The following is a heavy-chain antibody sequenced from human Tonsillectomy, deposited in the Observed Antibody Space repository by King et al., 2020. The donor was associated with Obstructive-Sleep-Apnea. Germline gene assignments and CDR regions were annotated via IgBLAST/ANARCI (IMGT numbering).Heavy chain of an antibody. J-gene: IGHJ5*02. D-gene: IGHD3-22*01. CDR3: AHRPILYYYASSGYYRGRNNWFDP. V-gene: IGHV2-5*02. CDR2: IYWDDDK. Sequence: TLKESGPTLVKPTQTLTLTCTFSGFSLSTSGVGVGWIRQPPGKALEWLALIYWDDDKRYSPSLKSRLTITKDTSKNQVVLTMTNMDPVDTATYYCAHRPILYYYASSGYYRGRNNWFDPWGQGTLVTVSS. CDR1: GFSLSTSGVG.